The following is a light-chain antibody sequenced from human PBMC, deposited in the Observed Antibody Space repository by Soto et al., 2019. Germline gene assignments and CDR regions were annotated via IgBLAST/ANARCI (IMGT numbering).Light chain of an antibody. J-gene: IGLJ2*01. V-gene: IGLV2-8*01. CDR1: SSDVGGYNY. CDR3: SSYAGSDNLV. CDR2: EVS. Sequence: QSALTQPPSASGSPGQSVTISCTGTSSDVGGYNYVSWYQQHPGKAPKLMIYEVSKRPSGVPDRISGSKSGNTASLTVSGLQAEDEADYYCSSYAGSDNLVFGGGTQVTVL.